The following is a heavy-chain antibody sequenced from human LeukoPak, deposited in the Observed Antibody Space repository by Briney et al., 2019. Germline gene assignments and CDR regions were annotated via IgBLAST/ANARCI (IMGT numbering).Heavy chain of an antibody. CDR3: ARGDYDWTYTSFDY. V-gene: IGHV4-59*01. CDR2: IYYSGST. Sequence: SETLSLTCTVSGGSISSYYWSWIRQPPGKGLEWIGYIYYSGSTNYNPSLKSRVTISVDTSKNQFSLKLSSVTAADTAVYYCARGDYDWTYTSFDYWGQGTLVTVSS. D-gene: IGHD3-16*01. CDR1: GGSISSYY. J-gene: IGHJ4*02.